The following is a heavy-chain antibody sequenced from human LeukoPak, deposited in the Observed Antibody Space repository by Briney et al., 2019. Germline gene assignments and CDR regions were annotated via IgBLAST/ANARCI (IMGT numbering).Heavy chain of an antibody. V-gene: IGHV4-39*01. J-gene: IGHJ4*02. CDR1: RGSITNSSCY. Sequence: PSETLSLTCAVFRGSITNSSCYWGWIRQPPGKGLEWIGGIYYTGTTYYSPSLNSRITISMDTSKNQFSLRLASVTAADTALYYCARRGVVPAAVSYFDNWGQGTLVTVSS. D-gene: IGHD2-2*01. CDR3: ARRGVVPAAVSYFDN. CDR2: IYYTGTT.